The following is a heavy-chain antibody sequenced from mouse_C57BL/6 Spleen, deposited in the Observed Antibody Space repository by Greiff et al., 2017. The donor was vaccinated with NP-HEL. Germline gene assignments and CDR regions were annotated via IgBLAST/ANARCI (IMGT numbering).Heavy chain of an antibody. Sequence: QVQLQQSGAELVRPGTSVKMSCKASGYTFTNYWIGWAKQRPGHGLEWIGDIYPGGGYTNYNEKFKGKATLTADKSSSTAYMQFSSLTSEDSAIYYCARRGGYSSLYYAMDYWGQGTSVTVSS. CDR1: GYTFTNYW. D-gene: IGHD2-3*01. V-gene: IGHV1-63*01. CDR3: ARRGGYSSLYYAMDY. J-gene: IGHJ4*01. CDR2: IYPGGGYT.